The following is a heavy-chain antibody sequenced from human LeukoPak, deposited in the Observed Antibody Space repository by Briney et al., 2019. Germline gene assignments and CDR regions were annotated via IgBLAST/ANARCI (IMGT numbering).Heavy chain of an antibody. J-gene: IGHJ4*02. CDR2: INSDGSST. Sequence: PGGSLRLSCAASGFTFSSYWMYWVGQAPGKGLVWVSRINSDGSSTSYADSVKGRFTIARDNDKNTMYLHMNSMRVDVTAVYYCGRLQDYWGQGTLVTVS. V-gene: IGHV3-74*01. CDR1: GFTFSSYW. CDR3: GRLQDY.